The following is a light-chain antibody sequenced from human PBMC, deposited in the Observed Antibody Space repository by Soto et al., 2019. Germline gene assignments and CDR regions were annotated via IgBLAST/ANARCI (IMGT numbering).Light chain of an antibody. CDR2: DVI. CDR3: CSYAGSYTHV. J-gene: IGLJ1*01. V-gene: IGLV2-11*01. CDR1: SSDIGGYNY. Sequence: SALTQPRSVSGSPGQSVTISCTGTSSDIGGYNYVSWYQQHPGKAPKLMIYDVIKRPSGVPDRFSGSKSGNTASLTIYGLQAEDEADYYCCSYAGSYTHVFGTGTKLTVL.